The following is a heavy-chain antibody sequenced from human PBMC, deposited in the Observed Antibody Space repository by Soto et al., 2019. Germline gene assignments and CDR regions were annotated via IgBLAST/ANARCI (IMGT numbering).Heavy chain of an antibody. J-gene: IGHJ4*02. V-gene: IGHV3-23*01. CDR2: ISGTGGT. CDR1: GFTFSSHV. Sequence: EVQLWESGGGLVQPGGSLRLSCAVSGFTFSSHVMSWVRQAPGKGLEWVSAISGTGGTYYADSVKGRFTISRDNSKNAIYLQMNNLRYEDTAVYYCAKDRRGAYCSGGICYSPDYWGQGTLVIVSS. CDR3: AKDRRGAYCSGGICYSPDY. D-gene: IGHD2-15*01.